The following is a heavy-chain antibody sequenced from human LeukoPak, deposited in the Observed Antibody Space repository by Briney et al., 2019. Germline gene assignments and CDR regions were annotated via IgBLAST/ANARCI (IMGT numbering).Heavy chain of an antibody. V-gene: IGHV3-30*18. CDR2: ISYDGSNK. CDR3: AKDYVWFGELSSYGMDV. D-gene: IGHD3-10*01. Sequence: PGGSLGLPCAALGFPSGSFGMHWARQLPARGREWGAVISYDGSNKYYADSVEGRFTISRDNSKNTLYLQMNSLRAEDTAVYYCAKDYVWFGELSSYGMDVWGQGTTVTVSS. CDR1: GFPSGSFG. J-gene: IGHJ6*02.